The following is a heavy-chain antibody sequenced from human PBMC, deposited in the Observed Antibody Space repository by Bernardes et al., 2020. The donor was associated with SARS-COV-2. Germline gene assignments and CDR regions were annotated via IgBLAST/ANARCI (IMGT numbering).Heavy chain of an antibody. V-gene: IGHV3-53*01. CDR3: ASPGGYGSVDY. CDR1: GFTVSSSY. CDR2: IYSGHNT. D-gene: IGHD3-10*01. J-gene: IGHJ4*02. Sequence: GGSLRLSRAVSGFTVSSSYMSWVRQAPGKGLEWVSVIYSGHNTYYADSVKGRFTISRDNSKNTLYLQMNSLRAEDTAVYYCASPGGYGSVDYWGQGTLVTVSS.